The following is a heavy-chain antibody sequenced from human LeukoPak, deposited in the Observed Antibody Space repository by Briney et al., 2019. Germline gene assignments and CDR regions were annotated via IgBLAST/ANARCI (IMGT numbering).Heavy chain of an antibody. Sequence: SETLSLTCTVSGGSISSSSSYWGWIRQPPGKGLEWIGSIYYSGSTYYNPSLKSRVTISVDTSKNQFSLKLSSVTAADTAVYYCAISTVVTAFDYWGQGTLVTVSS. V-gene: IGHV4-39*01. CDR3: AISTVVTAFDY. D-gene: IGHD4-23*01. J-gene: IGHJ4*02. CDR2: IYYSGST. CDR1: GGSISSSSSY.